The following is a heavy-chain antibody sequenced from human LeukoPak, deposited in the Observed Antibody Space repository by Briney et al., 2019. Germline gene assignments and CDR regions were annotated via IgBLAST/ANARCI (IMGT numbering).Heavy chain of an antibody. CDR1: GYTFNSYY. Sequence: ASVKVSCKASGYTFNSYYTHWVRQAPGQGLEWMGIINPSGGSTSYAQKFQGRVTMTRDTSTSTVYMELSSLRSEDTAVYYCARGKDTVMGNRNYFDYWGQGTLVTVSS. J-gene: IGHJ4*02. V-gene: IGHV1-46*02. CDR2: INPSGGST. D-gene: IGHD5-18*01. CDR3: ARGKDTVMGNRNYFDY.